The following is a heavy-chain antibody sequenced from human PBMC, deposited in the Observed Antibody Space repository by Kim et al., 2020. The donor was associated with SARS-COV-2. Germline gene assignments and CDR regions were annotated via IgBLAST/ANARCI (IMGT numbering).Heavy chain of an antibody. Sequence: GGSLRLSCAAPGFTFSSYDMHWVRQATGKGLEWVSAIGTAGDTYYPGSVKGRFTISRENAKNSLYLQMNSLRAGDTAVYYCARVRDGDYWGGMDVWGQGTTVTVSS. CDR1: GFTFSSYD. J-gene: IGHJ6*02. V-gene: IGHV3-13*04. CDR2: IGTAGDT. D-gene: IGHD4-17*01. CDR3: ARVRDGDYWGGMDV.